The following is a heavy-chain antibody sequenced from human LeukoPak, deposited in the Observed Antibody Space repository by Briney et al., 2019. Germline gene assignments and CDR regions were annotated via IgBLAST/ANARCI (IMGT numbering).Heavy chain of an antibody. J-gene: IGHJ4*02. CDR1: GASISNGAYS. CDR2: ISPRGST. Sequence: SQTLSLTCAVSGASISNGAYSWSWIRQPPGKGLEWIGYISPRGSTHSNPALNSRVTLSIDTSKNQFSLMLSSVTAADTAVYYCATEDTSMVYVVWGQGTLVTVSS. D-gene: IGHD5-18*01. V-gene: IGHV4-30-2*01. CDR3: ATEDTSMVYVV.